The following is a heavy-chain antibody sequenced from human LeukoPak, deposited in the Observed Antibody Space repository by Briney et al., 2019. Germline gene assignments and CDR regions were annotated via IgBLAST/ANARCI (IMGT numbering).Heavy chain of an antibody. Sequence: GGSLRLSCAASGFTVSSNYMSWVRQAPGKGLEWVSVIYSGGSTYYADSVMGRFTISRDNAKNSLYLQMNSLRAEDTAVYYCARSIAAAYFYHMDVWGRGTTVTVSS. CDR2: IYSGGST. J-gene: IGHJ6*03. CDR1: GFTVSSNY. V-gene: IGHV3-53*01. D-gene: IGHD6-13*01. CDR3: ARSIAAAYFYHMDV.